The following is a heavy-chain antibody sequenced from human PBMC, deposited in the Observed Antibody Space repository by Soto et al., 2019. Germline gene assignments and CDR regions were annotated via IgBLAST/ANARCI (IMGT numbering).Heavy chain of an antibody. CDR3: ASRDPGTSVDY. J-gene: IGHJ4*02. CDR1: GGSFTSNNW. CDR2: IYRTGST. D-gene: IGHD1-7*01. V-gene: IGHV4-4*02. Sequence: PSETLSLTCAVFGGSFTSNNWWTWVRQPPGQGLEWIGEIYRTGSTNYNPSLKSRVTISLDKSENQFSLKVTSLTAAYTAVYYCASRDPGTSVDYWGQGTLVTVSS.